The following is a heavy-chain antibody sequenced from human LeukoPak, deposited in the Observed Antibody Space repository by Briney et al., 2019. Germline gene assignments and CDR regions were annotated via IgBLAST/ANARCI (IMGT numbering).Heavy chain of an antibody. CDR1: GFTFSSYA. V-gene: IGHV3-21*01. J-gene: IGHJ4*02. CDR3: ASGIRERGFDY. D-gene: IGHD1-1*01. Sequence: GGSLRLSCAASGFTFSSYAMSWVRQAPGRGLEWVSSINPGGSIIFYSDSVKGRFTISRDNAKNSLYLQMNSLRAEDTALYFCASGIRERGFDYWGQGTLVTVSS. CDR2: INPGGSII.